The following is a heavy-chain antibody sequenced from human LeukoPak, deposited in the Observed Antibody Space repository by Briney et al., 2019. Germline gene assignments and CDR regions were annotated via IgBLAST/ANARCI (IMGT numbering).Heavy chain of an antibody. CDR3: ATYSSSWYGRAFDI. V-gene: IGHV4-59*08. J-gene: IGHJ3*02. D-gene: IGHD6-13*01. CDR2: IYYSGST. CDR1: GGSIRNYY. Sequence: KTSETLSLTCTVSGGSIRNYYWNWIRQPPGKGLEWIGYIYYSGSTNYNPSLKSRVTISVDTSKNQFSLKLSSVTAADTAVYYCATYSSSWYGRAFDIWGQGTMVTVSS.